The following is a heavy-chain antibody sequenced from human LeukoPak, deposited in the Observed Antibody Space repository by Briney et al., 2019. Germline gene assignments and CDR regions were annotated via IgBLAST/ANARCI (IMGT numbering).Heavy chain of an antibody. D-gene: IGHD3-10*01. Sequence: PSEALSLTCAVYGGSFSGYYWSWIRQPPGKGLEWIGEINHSGSTNYNPSLKSRVTISVGTSKNQFSLKLSSVTAADTAVYYCARGGTMVRGVRTTRAFDIWGQGTMVTVSS. CDR1: GGSFSGYY. CDR2: INHSGST. CDR3: ARGGTMVRGVRTTRAFDI. J-gene: IGHJ3*02. V-gene: IGHV4-34*01.